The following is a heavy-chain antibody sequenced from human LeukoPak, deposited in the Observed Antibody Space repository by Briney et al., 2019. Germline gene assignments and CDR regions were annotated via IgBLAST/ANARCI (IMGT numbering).Heavy chain of an antibody. D-gene: IGHD3-10*01. CDR1: GGSFSGYY. J-gene: IGHJ5*02. V-gene: IGHV4-34*01. CDR3: ARGITMVQGVIRWFDP. CDR2: INHSGST. Sequence: SETLSLTCAVYGGSFSGYYWSWIRPPPGKGLEWIGEINHSGSTNYNPSLKSRVTISVDTSKNQFSLKLSSVTAADTAVYYCARGITMVQGVIRWFDPWGQGILVTVSS.